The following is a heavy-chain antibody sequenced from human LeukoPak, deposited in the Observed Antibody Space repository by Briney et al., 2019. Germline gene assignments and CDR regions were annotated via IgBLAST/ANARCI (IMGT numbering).Heavy chain of an antibody. CDR3: ARAGSSGWYGVLYYFDY. Sequence: GGSLRLSCAASGFTFSNFGMHWVRQAPGKGLEWVASIRYDGSNKYYADSVKGRFTISRDNSKNTLYLQMNSLRAEDTAVYYCARAGSSGWYGVLYYFDYWGQGTLVTVSS. CDR2: IRYDGSNK. CDR1: GFTFSNFG. V-gene: IGHV3-30*02. D-gene: IGHD6-19*01. J-gene: IGHJ4*02.